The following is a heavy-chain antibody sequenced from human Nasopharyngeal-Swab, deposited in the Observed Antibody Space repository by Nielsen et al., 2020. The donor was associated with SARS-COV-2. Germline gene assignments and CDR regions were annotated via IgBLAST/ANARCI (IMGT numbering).Heavy chain of an antibody. CDR3: ARHEYCRGYCYKGGFDS. J-gene: IGHJ4*02. V-gene: IGHV4-39*01. Sequence: SETLSLTCTVSGDSIAYSTFYWGWIRQPPGKGLEWIGSAYYRGITTYNPSLKSRVTVYLDTTKNLFSLRLTSVTVADTAIYYCARHEYCRGYCYKGGFDSWGQGTLVTVFS. CDR1: GDSIAYSTFY. CDR2: AYYRGIT. D-gene: IGHD2-21*02.